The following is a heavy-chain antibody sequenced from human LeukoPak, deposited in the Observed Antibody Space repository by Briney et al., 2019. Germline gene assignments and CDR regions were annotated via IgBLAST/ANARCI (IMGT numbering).Heavy chain of an antibody. CDR3: ARAGYRNYYYYMDV. J-gene: IGHJ6*03. Sequence: PGGSLRLSCAASGFTFSSYWMSWVRQAPGKGLEWVSSISSSSSYIYYADSVKGRFTISRDNAKNSLYLQMNSLRAEDTAVYYCARAGYRNYYYYMDVWGKGTTVTVSS. V-gene: IGHV3-21*01. CDR1: GFTFSSYW. CDR2: ISSSSSYI. D-gene: IGHD5-18*01.